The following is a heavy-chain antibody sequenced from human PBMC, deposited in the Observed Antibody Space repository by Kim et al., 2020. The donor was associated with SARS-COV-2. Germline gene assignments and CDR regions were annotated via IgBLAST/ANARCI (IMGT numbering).Heavy chain of an antibody. V-gene: IGHV3-21*06. Sequence: GGSLRLSCAASGFGFNTYRMNWVRQAPGKGPEWVSSMDFSGTYIFYAGPVKGRFTTSRDNVRNFMYLQMNSVTAEDTAVYYCVRGHSSGYYYDYWGQGTL. CDR1: GFGFNTYR. CDR3: VRGHSSGYYYDY. CDR2: MDFSGTYI. J-gene: IGHJ4*02. D-gene: IGHD3-22*01.